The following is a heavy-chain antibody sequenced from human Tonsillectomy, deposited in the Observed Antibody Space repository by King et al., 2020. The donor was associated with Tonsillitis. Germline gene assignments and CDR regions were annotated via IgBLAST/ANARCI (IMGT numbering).Heavy chain of an antibody. D-gene: IGHD3-22*01. CDR3: VKEAYQYESNGYAWHFDL. V-gene: IGHV3-43D*03. CDR1: GFNFDDYA. CDR2: ITWDGGST. J-gene: IGHJ2*01. Sequence: VQLVESGGVVVQPGGSLRLSCAASGFNFDDYAMHWVRQAPGKGLQWVSLITWDGGSTYYADSVKGRFTISRNNSKNSLYLQMNSLRTEDTALYYCVKEAYQYESNGYAWHFDLWGRGTLVTVSS.